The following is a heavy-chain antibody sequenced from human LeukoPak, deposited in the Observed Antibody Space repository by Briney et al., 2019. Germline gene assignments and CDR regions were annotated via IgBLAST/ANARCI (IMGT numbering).Heavy chain of an antibody. J-gene: IGHJ3*02. D-gene: IGHD3-22*01. CDR2: ISGGGSGT. CDR3: AKAVGSSGYFSRDAFDI. V-gene: IGHV3-23*01. Sequence: PGGSLRLSWGVGGRTFSNCYIRGGRQAGGKGLGLVAVISGGGSGTYYADFVRGRFTISSDNSQNTVYLQMTSLRAEDTAIYYCAKAVGSSGYFSRDAFDIWGQGTMVTVSS. CDR1: GRTFSNCY.